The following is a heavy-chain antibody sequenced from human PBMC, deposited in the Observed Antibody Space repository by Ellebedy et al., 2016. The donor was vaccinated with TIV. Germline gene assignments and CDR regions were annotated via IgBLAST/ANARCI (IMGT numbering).Heavy chain of an antibody. CDR3: ATSRARVY. V-gene: IGHV3-21*01. CDR1: GFPFSGYT. CDR2: ISSSGSYL. J-gene: IGHJ4*02. Sequence: GESLKISCAASGFPFSGYTINWVRQTPGKGLEWVSSISSSGSYLYYADSVKGRFTISRDNAKNSLYLQMNSLRVDDTAVYYCATSRARVYWGQGTLVTVSS.